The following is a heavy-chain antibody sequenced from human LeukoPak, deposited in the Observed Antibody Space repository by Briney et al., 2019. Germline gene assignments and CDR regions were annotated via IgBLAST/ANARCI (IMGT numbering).Heavy chain of an antibody. Sequence: GGSLRLSCAASGFTFSSYAMHWVRQAPGKGLEWVAVISYDGGNKYYADSVKGRFTISRDNSKNTLYLQMNSLRAEDTAVYYCARSPYSSGYYYYGMDVWGQGTTVTVSS. D-gene: IGHD3-22*01. CDR2: ISYDGGNK. V-gene: IGHV3-30-3*01. CDR3: ARSPYSSGYYYYGMDV. J-gene: IGHJ6*02. CDR1: GFTFSSYA.